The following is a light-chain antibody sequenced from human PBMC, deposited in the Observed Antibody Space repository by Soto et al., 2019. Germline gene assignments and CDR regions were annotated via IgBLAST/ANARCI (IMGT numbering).Light chain of an antibody. CDR3: QTWATGIRV. V-gene: IGLV4-69*01. J-gene: IGLJ3*02. CDR1: SGHSSYA. CDR2: LNGDGSH. Sequence: QPVLTQSPSASASLGALVKLTCTLSSGHSSYAIAWHQQQPEKGPRYLMNLNGDGSHTKGDGIPDRFSGSSSGAERYLTISSLQSEDEADYYCQTWATGIRVFGGGTKVTVL.